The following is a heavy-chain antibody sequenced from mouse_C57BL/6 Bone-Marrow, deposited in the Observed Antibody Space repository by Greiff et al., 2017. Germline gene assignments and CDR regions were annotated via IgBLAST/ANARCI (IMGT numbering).Heavy chain of an antibody. CDR3: TTGGSSYY. CDR1: GFNIKDDY. Sequence: VQLQQSGAELVRPGASVKLSCTASGFNIKDDYMHWVKQRPEQGLEWIGWIDPENGDTEYASKFQGKATITADTSSNTAYLQLSSLTSKDTAVYYCTTGGSSYYWGQGTTLTVSS. CDR2: IDPENGDT. D-gene: IGHD1-1*01. V-gene: IGHV14-4*01. J-gene: IGHJ2*01.